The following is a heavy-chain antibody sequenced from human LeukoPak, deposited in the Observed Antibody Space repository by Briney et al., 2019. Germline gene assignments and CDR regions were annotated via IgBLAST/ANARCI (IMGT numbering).Heavy chain of an antibody. CDR3: AKDVGYCGSTSCYFSY. V-gene: IGHV3-23*01. CDR2: VSGSGDAT. CDR1: GFTFSSYA. D-gene: IGHD2-2*01. J-gene: IGHJ4*02. Sequence: GGSLRLSCAASGFTFSSYAMSWVRQAPGKGLEWVSTVSGSGDATYYAESVKGRFTISRDNSKNTLYLQMNSLRAEDTAVYYCAKDVGYCGSTSCYFSYWGQGTLVTVAS.